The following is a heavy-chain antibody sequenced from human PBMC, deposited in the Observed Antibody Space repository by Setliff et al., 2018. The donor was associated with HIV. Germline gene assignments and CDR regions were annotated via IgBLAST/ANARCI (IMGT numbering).Heavy chain of an antibody. D-gene: IGHD3-22*01. CDR3: ARGGGYDRSGYYPFDY. CDR2: INHSGST. J-gene: IGHJ4*02. CDR1: GGSLSGYH. V-gene: IGHV4-34*01. Sequence: PSETLSLTCAVYGGSLSGYHWSWIRQSPEKGLEWIGEINHSGSTNYNPSLKSRVTMSVDTSKNQFSLKLSSVTAADTAVYYCARGGGYDRSGYYPFDYWGQGTTVTVS.